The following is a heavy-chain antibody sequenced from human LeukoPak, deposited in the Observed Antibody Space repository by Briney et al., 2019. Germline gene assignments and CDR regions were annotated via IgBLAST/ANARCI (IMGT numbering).Heavy chain of an antibody. CDR3: ARVTREFKLGTTAYYFDY. Sequence: VASVKVSCKASGGTFSSYAISWVRQAPGQGLEWMGRIIPILGIANYAQKFQGRVTITADKSTSTAYMELSSLRSEDTAVYYCARVTREFKLGTTAYYFDYWGQGTLVTVSS. D-gene: IGHD7-27*01. J-gene: IGHJ4*02. CDR1: GGTFSSYA. V-gene: IGHV1-69*04. CDR2: IIPILGIA.